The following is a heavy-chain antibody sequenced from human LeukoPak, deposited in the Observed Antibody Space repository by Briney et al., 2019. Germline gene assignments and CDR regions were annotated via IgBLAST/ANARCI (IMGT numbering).Heavy chain of an antibody. CDR2: IRYGGSNQ. CDR3: AKSHESGDYRSPNHYYYMDV. V-gene: IGHV3-30*02. Sequence: GGSLRLSCAASGFTFSSYSMNWVRQAPGKGLEWVAVIRYGGSNQYYADSVKGRFTISRDNSKNTVYLQMNSLRAEDTAVYYCAKSHESGDYRSPNHYYYMDVWGKGTTVTVSS. D-gene: IGHD4-17*01. J-gene: IGHJ6*03. CDR1: GFTFSSYS.